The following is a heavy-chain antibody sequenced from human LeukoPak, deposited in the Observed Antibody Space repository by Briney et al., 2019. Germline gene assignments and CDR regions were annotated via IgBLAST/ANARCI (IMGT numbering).Heavy chain of an antibody. CDR2: VWFDGGNR. CDR3: ARGHYEGPYYDILAGYYGFDF. CDR1: GFSFSDYA. Sequence: PGRSLRLSCAASGFSFSDYATHGVRQAPGEGREWVSVVWFDGGNRYYAASVKGRFSISKDNSKNMVYLQMNSLTTEDTAVYYCARGHYEGPYYDILAGYYGFDFWGLGTLVTVSS. V-gene: IGHV3-30*04. D-gene: IGHD3-9*01. J-gene: IGHJ4*02.